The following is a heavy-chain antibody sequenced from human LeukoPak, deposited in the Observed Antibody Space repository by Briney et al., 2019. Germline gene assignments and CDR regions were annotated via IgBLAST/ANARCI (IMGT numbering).Heavy chain of an antibody. Sequence: PGGSLRLSCAASGFTFGSYAMSWVRQAPGKGLEWISVISGSGGSTSYADSVKGRSTISRDNSKNTLYLQMNSLRAEDTAVYYCAKHGFAGISAAGDYWGQGTLVTVSS. CDR2: ISGSGGST. CDR1: GFTFGSYA. CDR3: AKHGFAGISAAGDY. V-gene: IGHV3-23*01. J-gene: IGHJ4*02. D-gene: IGHD6-13*01.